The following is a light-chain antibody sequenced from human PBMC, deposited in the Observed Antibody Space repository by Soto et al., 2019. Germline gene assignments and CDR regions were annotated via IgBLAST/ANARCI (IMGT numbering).Light chain of an antibody. CDR2: AAS. J-gene: IGKJ5*01. Sequence: DIQMTQSPSSLSASVGDRVTITCRASQGIRNDLGWYQQKPGKAPKRLIYAASSLQSGVPSRFSGSGSGTEFTLTISSLQPEDFAVYYCQQYTNWPPNTFGQGTRLEIK. CDR1: QGIRND. CDR3: QQYTNWPPNT. V-gene: IGKV1-17*01.